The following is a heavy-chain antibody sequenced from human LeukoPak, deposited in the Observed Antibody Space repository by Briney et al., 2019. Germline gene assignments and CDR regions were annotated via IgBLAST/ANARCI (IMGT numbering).Heavy chain of an antibody. J-gene: IGHJ4*02. V-gene: IGHV3-23*01. CDR1: KFTFRNYA. CDR3: ARKNSFDY. Sequence: GGSLRLSCAASKFTFRNYAMSWVRQAPGKGLEWVSAISGTGGSTYYADSVKGRFTISRDNAKNSLYLQMNSLRAEDTGVYYCARKNSFDYWGQGTLVTVSS. CDR2: ISGTGGST. D-gene: IGHD2/OR15-2a*01.